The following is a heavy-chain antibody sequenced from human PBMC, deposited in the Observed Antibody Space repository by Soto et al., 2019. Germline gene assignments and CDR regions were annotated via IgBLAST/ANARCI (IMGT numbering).Heavy chain of an antibody. J-gene: IGHJ5*02. CDR3: AREATYGSGSYYKHTWFDP. D-gene: IGHD3-10*01. V-gene: IGHV3-33*01. CDR1: GFTFSSYG. Sequence: GGSLRLSCAASGFTFSSYGMHWVRQAPGKGLEWVAVIWYDGSNKYYADSVKGRFTISRDNSKNTLYLQMNSLRAEDTAVYYCAREATYGSGSYYKHTWFDPWGQGTLVTVSS. CDR2: IWYDGSNK.